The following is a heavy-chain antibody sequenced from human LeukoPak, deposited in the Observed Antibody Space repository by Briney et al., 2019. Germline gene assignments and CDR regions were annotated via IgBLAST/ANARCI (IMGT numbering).Heavy chain of an antibody. CDR2: IWYDGSNK. CDR1: GFTFSSYG. V-gene: IGHV3-33*01. J-gene: IGHJ6*03. D-gene: IGHD5-12*01. Sequence: PGGSLRLSCAASGFTFSSYGMHWVRQAPGKGLEWVAVIWYDGSNKYYADSVKGRLTISRDNSKNTLYLQMDSLRAEDTAVYYCARDLAGAGSSYMDVWGKGTTVTVSS. CDR3: ARDLAGAGSSYMDV.